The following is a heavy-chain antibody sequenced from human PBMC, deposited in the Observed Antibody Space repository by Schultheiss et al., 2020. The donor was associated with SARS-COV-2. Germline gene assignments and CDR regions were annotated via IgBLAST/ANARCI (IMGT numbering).Heavy chain of an antibody. V-gene: IGHV4-34*01. CDR3: ASEGYCSSTSCFDYYYYGMDV. Sequence: SETLSLTCAVYGGSFSGYYWSWIRQPPGKGLEWIGEINHSGSTNYNPSLKSRVTISVDTSKNQFSLKLSSVTAADTAVYYCASEGYCSSTSCFDYYYYGMDVWGQGTTVTVSS. CDR2: INHSGST. D-gene: IGHD2-2*01. J-gene: IGHJ6*02. CDR1: GGSFSGYY.